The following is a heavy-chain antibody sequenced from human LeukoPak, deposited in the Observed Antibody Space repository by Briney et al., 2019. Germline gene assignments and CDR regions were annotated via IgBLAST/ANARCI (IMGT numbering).Heavy chain of an antibody. D-gene: IGHD4-17*01. V-gene: IGHV3-21*04. CDR3: AKEDGVRYFDY. CDR1: GFTFSSYS. CDR2: ISSSSSYI. J-gene: IGHJ4*02. Sequence: GGSLRLSCAASGFTFSSYSMNWVRQAPGKGLEWVSSISSSSSYIYYADSVKGRFTISRDNSKNTLYLQMNSLRAEDTAVYYCAKEDGVRYFDYWGQGTLVTVSS.